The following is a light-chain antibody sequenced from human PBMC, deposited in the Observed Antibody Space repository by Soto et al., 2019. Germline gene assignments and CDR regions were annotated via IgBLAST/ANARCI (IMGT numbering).Light chain of an antibody. J-gene: IGLJ2*01. V-gene: IGLV2-14*01. CDR1: SSDVGGYNY. CDR3: ISYTSSSTHVV. Sequence: QSALTQPASVSGSPGQSITISCTGTSSDVGGYNYVSWYQQHQGKAPKLMIYEVSNRPSGVSNRFAGSKSGNTASLTISGLRSEDDADYYCISYTSSSTHVVFGGGTKLTVL. CDR2: EVS.